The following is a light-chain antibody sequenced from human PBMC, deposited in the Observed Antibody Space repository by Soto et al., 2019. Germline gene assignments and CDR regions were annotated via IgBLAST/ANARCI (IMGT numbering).Light chain of an antibody. CDR2: EVF. CDR3: SSYTTSSARV. V-gene: IGLV2-14*01. Sequence: QSALTQPASVSGSPGQSITISCTGTNSDLGAYGYVSWYQQLPGKAPRLLIYEVFNRPSGVSDRFSGSKSDYTASLTISGLQAEEEADYYCSSYTTSSARVFGPGTNVTVL. J-gene: IGLJ1*01. CDR1: NSDLGAYGY.